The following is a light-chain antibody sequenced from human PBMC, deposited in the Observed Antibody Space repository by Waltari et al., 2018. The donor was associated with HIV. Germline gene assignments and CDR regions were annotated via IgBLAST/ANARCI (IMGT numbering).Light chain of an antibody. CDR1: SSNIGSKY. CDR2: RNN. V-gene: IGLV1-47*01. J-gene: IGLJ2*01. Sequence: QSVLTQPPSASGTLGQRVTISCSGSSSNIGSKYVYWYQKLPGSAPKLLIYRNNQRPSGVPDRFSGSKSGTSASLAISGLRSEDEADYYCAAWDDTLSVLFGGGTKLTVL. CDR3: AAWDDTLSVL.